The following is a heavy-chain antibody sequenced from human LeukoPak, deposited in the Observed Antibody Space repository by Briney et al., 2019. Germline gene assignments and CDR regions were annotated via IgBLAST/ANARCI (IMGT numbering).Heavy chain of an antibody. J-gene: IGHJ4*02. CDR2: ISYDGSNK. V-gene: IGHV3-30-3*01. CDR3: AKGQNMWWSDY. Sequence: PGGSLRLSCAASGFTFSSYAMHWVRQAPGKGLEWVAVISYDGSNKYYADSVKGRFTISRDNSKNTLSLQMNSLRAEDTAIYYCAKGQNMWWSDYWGQGTLVTVSS. D-gene: IGHD2-21*01. CDR1: GFTFSSYA.